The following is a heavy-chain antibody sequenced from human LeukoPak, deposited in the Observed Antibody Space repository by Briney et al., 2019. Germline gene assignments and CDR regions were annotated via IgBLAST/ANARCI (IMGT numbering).Heavy chain of an antibody. CDR1: GFTFSGYA. J-gene: IGHJ4*02. Sequence: GGSLRLSCAASGFTFSGYAMHWVRQAPGKGLEWVAVISYDGSNKYYADSVKGRFTISRDNSKNTLYLQMNSLRAEDTAVYYCARAYGDCMDYWGQGTLVTVSS. V-gene: IGHV3-30*04. CDR3: ARAYGDCMDY. CDR2: ISYDGSNK. D-gene: IGHD4-17*01.